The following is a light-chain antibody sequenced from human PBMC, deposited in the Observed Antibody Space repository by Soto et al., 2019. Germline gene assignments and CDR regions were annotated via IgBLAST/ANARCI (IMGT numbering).Light chain of an antibody. J-gene: IGKJ1*01. CDR1: QSVSRG. Sequence: DLQITQFPATLSASVGDRVPITCRACQSVSRGLAWYQQKPGKAPKLLIYDASGLESGVPSRCSGTGSELEFTITSSSLQPFDFASYYCQQNNSYSFGQGTKVDIK. CDR3: QQNNSYS. V-gene: IGKV1-5*01. CDR2: DAS.